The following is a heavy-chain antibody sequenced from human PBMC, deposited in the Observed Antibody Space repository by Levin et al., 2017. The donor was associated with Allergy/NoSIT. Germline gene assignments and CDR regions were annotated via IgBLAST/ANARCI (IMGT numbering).Heavy chain of an antibody. D-gene: IGHD3-16*02. CDR2: IRNKAHGGTT. V-gene: IGHV3-49*04. CDR3: ARGGPPNYDYNWGSYRDGYFDD. Sequence: GGSLRLSCTGSGFTFGDYAMSWVRQAPGKGLEWVGFIRNKAHGGTTEYAASVKVRLTISRDDSKSIAYLQMNSLKTEDTAVYFCARGGPPNYDYNWGSYRDGYFDDWGQGTLVTVSS. J-gene: IGHJ4*02. CDR1: GFTFGDYA.